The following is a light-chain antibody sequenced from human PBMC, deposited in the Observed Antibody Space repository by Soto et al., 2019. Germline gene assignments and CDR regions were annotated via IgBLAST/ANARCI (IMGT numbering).Light chain of an antibody. J-gene: IGLJ1*01. V-gene: IGLV2-8*01. Sequence: QSVLTQPPSAYGSPGQSVTISCTGTSSDVGGYNYVSWYQQHPGKAPKLMIYEVSKRPSGVPDRFSGSKSGNTASLTVSGLQAEDEADYYCSSYAGSTYVFGTGTKVTVL. CDR1: SSDVGGYNY. CDR3: SSYAGSTYV. CDR2: EVS.